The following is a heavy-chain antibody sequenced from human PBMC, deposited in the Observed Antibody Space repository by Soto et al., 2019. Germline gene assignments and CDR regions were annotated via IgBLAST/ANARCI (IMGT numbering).Heavy chain of an antibody. V-gene: IGHV4-39*01. CDR2: IYYSGRT. CDR1: GGSISSSSYY. Sequence: QLQLQESGPGLVKPSETLSLTCTVSGGSISSSSYYWCWIRQPPGKGLEWIGSIYYSGRTYYNPSLKSLVTLSVDTSKNQFSLKLSSVTAADTAVYYCASPMYYYDSSGYSQDAFDIWGQGTMVTVSS. CDR3: ASPMYYYDSSGYSQDAFDI. J-gene: IGHJ3*02. D-gene: IGHD3-22*01.